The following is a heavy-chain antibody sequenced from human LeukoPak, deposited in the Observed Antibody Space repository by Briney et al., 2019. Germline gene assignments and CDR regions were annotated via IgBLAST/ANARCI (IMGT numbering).Heavy chain of an antibody. V-gene: IGHV4-4*07. J-gene: IGHJ4*02. CDR2: IYTSGST. CDR3: AREYLEDGSGNDYFDY. D-gene: IGHD3-10*01. CDR1: GPSISSYY. Sequence: PSETLSLTCTVSGPSISSYYWSWIRQPAGKGLEWIGRIYTSGSTNYNPSLKSRVTMSVDTSKNQFSLKLSSVTAADTAVYYCAREYLEDGSGNDYFDYWGQGTLVTVSS.